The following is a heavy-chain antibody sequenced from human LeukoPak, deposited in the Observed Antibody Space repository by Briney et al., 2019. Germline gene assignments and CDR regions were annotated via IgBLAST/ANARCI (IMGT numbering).Heavy chain of an antibody. CDR1: GFTFSSYA. V-gene: IGHV3-23*01. CDR2: ISGSGGST. D-gene: IGHD6-19*01. CDR3: AKGIAVAGTVPARFDP. Sequence: GGSLRLSCAASGFTFSSYAMSWVRQAPGKGLEWVSAISGSGGSTYYADSVKGRFTISRDNSKNTLYLQMNSLRAEDTAVYYCAKGIAVAGTVPARFDPWGQGTLVTVSS. J-gene: IGHJ5*02.